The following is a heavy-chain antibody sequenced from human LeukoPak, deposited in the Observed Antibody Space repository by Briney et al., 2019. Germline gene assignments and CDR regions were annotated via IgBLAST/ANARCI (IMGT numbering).Heavy chain of an antibody. J-gene: IGHJ4*02. CDR2: ISNSGGTI. D-gene: IGHD3-22*01. Sequence: GGSLRLSCAASGFTFSSYEMNWVRQAPGKGLEWVSYISNSGGTIYYADSVKGRLTISRDNAKNSLYLQMNSLRVEDTAVYYCARSWVPYYYDSSGYYGYWGQGILVTVSS. V-gene: IGHV3-48*03. CDR3: ARSWVPYYYDSSGYYGY. CDR1: GFTFSSYE.